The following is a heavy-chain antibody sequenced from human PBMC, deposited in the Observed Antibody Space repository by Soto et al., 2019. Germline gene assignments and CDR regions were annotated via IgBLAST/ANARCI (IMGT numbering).Heavy chain of an antibody. J-gene: IGHJ6*02. Sequence: GESLKISCKGSGYSFTSYWISWVRQMPGKGLEWMGRIDSSDSYTNYSPSFQGHVTISADKSISTAYLQWSSLKASDTAMYYCARRDRTDIVVVPADYGMDVWGQGTTVTVSS. V-gene: IGHV5-10-1*01. CDR2: IDSSDSYT. CDR3: ARRDRTDIVVVPADYGMDV. CDR1: GYSFTSYW. D-gene: IGHD2-2*01.